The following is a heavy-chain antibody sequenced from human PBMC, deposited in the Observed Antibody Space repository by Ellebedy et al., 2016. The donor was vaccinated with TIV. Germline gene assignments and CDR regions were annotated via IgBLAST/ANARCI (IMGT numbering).Heavy chain of an antibody. J-gene: IGHJ4*02. CDR3: VRGDPLVLGY. CDR2: IGISPGNI. D-gene: IGHD6-13*01. Sequence: GGSLRLXCVASGYTFTFYLLNWVRQAPGKGLEWVSGIGISPGNIYYADSVKGRFTISRDNARNSLYLQMNSLRDEDTAVYYCVRGDPLVLGYWGQGTLVTVSS. CDR1: GYTFTFYL. V-gene: IGHV3-48*02.